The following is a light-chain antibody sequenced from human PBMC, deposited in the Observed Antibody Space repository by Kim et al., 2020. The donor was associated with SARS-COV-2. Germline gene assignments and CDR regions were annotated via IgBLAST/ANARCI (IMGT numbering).Light chain of an antibody. J-gene: IGLJ3*02. Sequence: QTATPPCSGTSKDVGKEGATWLQQHQGHPPKLLSSRNNNRPSGISERFSASRSGDTASLTITGLQPEDEADYYCSAWDSSLSAWVFGGGTQLTVL. CDR1: SKDVGKEG. V-gene: IGLV10-54*01. CDR2: RNN. CDR3: SAWDSSLSAWV.